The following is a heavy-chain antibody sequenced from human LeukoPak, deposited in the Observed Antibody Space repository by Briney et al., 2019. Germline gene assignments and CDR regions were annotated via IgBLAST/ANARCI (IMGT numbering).Heavy chain of an antibody. D-gene: IGHD3-10*01. J-gene: IGHJ4*02. CDR1: GFTFSNYW. CDR3: ARGILDLMIRGLFDF. V-gene: IGHV3-74*01. Sequence: GGSLRLSCAASGFTFSNYWMHWVRQAPGKGLVWVSRINTDGSSTDYADSVKGRFTISRDNSKNTLYLQMNSLKAEDTAVYYCARGILDLMIRGLFDFWGQGTLVTVSS. CDR2: INTDGSST.